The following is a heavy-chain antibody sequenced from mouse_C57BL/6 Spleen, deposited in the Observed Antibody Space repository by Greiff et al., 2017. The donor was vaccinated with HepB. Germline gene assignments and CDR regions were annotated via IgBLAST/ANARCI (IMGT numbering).Heavy chain of an antibody. V-gene: IGHV1-80*01. D-gene: IGHD2-1*01. CDR3: ARGMVTTAWFAY. J-gene: IGHJ3*01. Sequence: QVQLQQSGAELVKPGASVKISCKASGYAFSSYWMNWVKQRPGKGLEWIGQIYPGDGDTNYNGKFKGKATLTADKSSSTAYMQLSSLTSEDSAVYFCARGMVTTAWFAYWGQGTLVTVSA. CDR1: GYAFSSYW. CDR2: IYPGDGDT.